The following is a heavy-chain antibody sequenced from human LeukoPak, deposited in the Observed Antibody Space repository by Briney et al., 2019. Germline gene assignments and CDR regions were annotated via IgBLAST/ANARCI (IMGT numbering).Heavy chain of an antibody. CDR2: IIPILGIA. Sequence: AASVKVSCKASGGTFSSYAISWVRQAPGQGLEWTGRIIPILGIANYAQKFQGRVTITADKSTSTAYMELSSLRSEDTAVYYCAGERWFGESYYFDYWGRGPLVTVP. V-gene: IGHV1-69*04. CDR1: GGTFSSYA. CDR3: AGERWFGESYYFDY. J-gene: IGHJ4*02. D-gene: IGHD3-10*01.